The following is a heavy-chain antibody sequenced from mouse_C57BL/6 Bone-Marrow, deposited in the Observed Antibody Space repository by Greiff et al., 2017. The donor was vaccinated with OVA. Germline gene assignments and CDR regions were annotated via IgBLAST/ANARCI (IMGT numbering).Heavy chain of an antibody. CDR1: GFSLTSYG. J-gene: IGHJ3*01. V-gene: IGHV2-2*01. CDR2: IWSCGST. CDR3: ARNCYGSIFAY. Sequence: QVQLKQSGPGLVQPSQRLYITCTVSGFSLTSYGVHWVRQSPGKGLEWLGVIWSCGSTDYNAAFISRLSISKDNSKSQVFFKMNSLQADDTAIYYCARNCYGSIFAYWGQGTLVTVSA. D-gene: IGHD1-1*01.